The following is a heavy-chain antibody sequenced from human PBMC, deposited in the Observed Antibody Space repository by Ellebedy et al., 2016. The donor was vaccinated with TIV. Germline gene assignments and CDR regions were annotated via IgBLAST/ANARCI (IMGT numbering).Heavy chain of an antibody. J-gene: IGHJ6*02. Sequence: GGSLRLSCAASRFTFSAYWMSWVRQAPGKGLEWVANINGDGSKKYYVDSVKGRFTISRDNGKNSVYLQMNSLRAEDTALDYCARDGAYGDYSPGYYGMDVWGQGTTVTVSS. CDR2: INGDGSKK. CDR1: RFTFSAYW. V-gene: IGHV3-7*03. CDR3: ARDGAYGDYSPGYYGMDV. D-gene: IGHD4-17*01.